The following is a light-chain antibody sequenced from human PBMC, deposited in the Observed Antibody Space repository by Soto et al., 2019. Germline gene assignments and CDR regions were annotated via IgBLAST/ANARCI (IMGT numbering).Light chain of an antibody. CDR3: QQYDNLFT. J-gene: IGKJ3*01. V-gene: IGKV3-20*01. Sequence: EIVLTQSPGTLSLSPGERATLSCRASQSVSNNYLAWYQQKPGQAPRLLIYGASNRATGIPDRFSGSGSGTDFTFTISSLQPEDIATYYCQQYDNLFTFGPGTKVDIK. CDR2: GAS. CDR1: QSVSNNY.